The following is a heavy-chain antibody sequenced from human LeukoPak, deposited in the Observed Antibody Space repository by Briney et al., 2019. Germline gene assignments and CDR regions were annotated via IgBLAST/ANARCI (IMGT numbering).Heavy chain of an antibody. D-gene: IGHD6-13*01. CDR3: ARVGSIAAAGTPDY. J-gene: IGHJ4*02. CDR2: IKQDGSEK. CDR1: GFTFSNYW. V-gene: IGHV3-7*03. Sequence: GGSLRLSCAASGFTFSNYWMGWVRQAPGKGLEWVANIKQDGSEKYYVDSVKGRFTISRDNTKSSLYLQMNSLRAEDTAVYYCARVGSIAAAGTPDYWGLGTLVTVSS.